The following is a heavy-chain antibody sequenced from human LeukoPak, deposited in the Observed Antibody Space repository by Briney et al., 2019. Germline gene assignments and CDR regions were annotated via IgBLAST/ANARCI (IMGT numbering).Heavy chain of an antibody. V-gene: IGHV1-2*02. CDR2: INPNSGGT. D-gene: IGHD2-15*01. J-gene: IGHJ4*02. CDR1: GYTFTGYY. CDR3: ARPTVDCSGGSCYSGFGY. Sequence: ASVKVSCKASGYTFTGYYMHWVRQAPGQGLEWMGWINPNSGGTNYAQKFQGRVTMTRDTSISTAYMELSRLRSDDTAVYYCARPTVDCSGGSCYSGFGYWGQGTLVTVSS.